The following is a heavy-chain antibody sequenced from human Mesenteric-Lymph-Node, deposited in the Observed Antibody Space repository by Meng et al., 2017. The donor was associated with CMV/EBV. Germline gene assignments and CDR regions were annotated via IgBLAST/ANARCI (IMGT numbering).Heavy chain of an antibody. CDR2: ISGGGGST. V-gene: IGHV3-23*01. CDR1: GFTFSSYA. D-gene: IGHD3-22*01. Sequence: GESLKISCAASGFTFSSYAMNWVRQAPGKGLEWVSVISGGGGSTYYADSVKGRFTISRDNSENTLYLQMNSLRAEDTALYYCAKGGYFGVITPYDAFDIWGQGTMVTVSS. J-gene: IGHJ3*02. CDR3: AKGGYFGVITPYDAFDI.